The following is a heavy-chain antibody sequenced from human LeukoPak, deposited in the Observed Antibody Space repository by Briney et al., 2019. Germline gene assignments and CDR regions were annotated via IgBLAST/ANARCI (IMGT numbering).Heavy chain of an antibody. Sequence: GGSVRLSCAASGFTFDDYAMHWVRQAPGKGLEWVSLISWDGGSTYYADSVKGRFTISRDNSKNSLYLQMNSLRAEDTALNYCAKSALAGTMSMDVWGKGTTVTVSS. D-gene: IGHD6-19*01. CDR3: AKSALAGTMSMDV. V-gene: IGHV3-43D*03. CDR2: ISWDGGST. CDR1: GFTFDDYA. J-gene: IGHJ6*03.